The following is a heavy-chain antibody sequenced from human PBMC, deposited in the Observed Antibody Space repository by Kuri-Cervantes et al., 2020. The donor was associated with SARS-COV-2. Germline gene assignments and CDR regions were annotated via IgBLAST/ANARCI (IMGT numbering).Heavy chain of an antibody. V-gene: IGHV1-18*01. D-gene: IGHD2-21*01. CDR2: ISAYNGNT. J-gene: IGHJ4*02. CDR3: YCAPKEGFDS. Sequence: ASVKVSCKASGYTFTSYGISWVRQAPGQGLEWMGWISAYNGNTNYAQKFQGRVTMTRDISTSTVYMELSSLTSEDTAIYYCYCAPKEGFDSWGQGTLVTVSS. CDR1: GYTFTSYG.